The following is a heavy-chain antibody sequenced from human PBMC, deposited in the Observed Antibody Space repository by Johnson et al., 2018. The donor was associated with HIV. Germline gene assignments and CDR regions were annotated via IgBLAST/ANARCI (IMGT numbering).Heavy chain of an antibody. CDR1: GFSFSTYW. D-gene: IGHD1-26*01. J-gene: IGHJ3*01. CDR3: ARSRWADDAFDG. CDR2: IDTEGSGT. V-gene: IGHV3-74*03. Sequence: MLLVESGGSVVRPGGSLRLSCAASGFSFSTYWMHWVRRVPGKGLVWVSRIDTEGSGTTYADSVKGQFTISRDNAKNTVYLQMISLRAEDMAVYYCARSRWADDAFDGWGQGTMVTVSS.